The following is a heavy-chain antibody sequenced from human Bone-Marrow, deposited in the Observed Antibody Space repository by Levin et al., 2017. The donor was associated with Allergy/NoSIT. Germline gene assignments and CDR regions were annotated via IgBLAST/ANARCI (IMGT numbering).Heavy chain of an antibody. CDR2: INHSGST. Sequence: SETLSLTCAVYGGSFSGYYWSWIRQPPGKGLEWIGEINHSGSTNYNPSLKSRVTISVDTSKNQFSLKLSSVTAADTAVYYCARGSHPRGLRFDYWGQGTLVTVSS. D-gene: IGHD1-26*01. CDR1: GGSFSGYY. V-gene: IGHV4-34*01. CDR3: ARGSHPRGLRFDY. J-gene: IGHJ4*02.